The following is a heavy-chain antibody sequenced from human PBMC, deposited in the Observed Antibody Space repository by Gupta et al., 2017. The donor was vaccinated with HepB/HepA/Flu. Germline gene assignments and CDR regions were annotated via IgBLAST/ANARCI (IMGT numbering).Heavy chain of an antibody. J-gene: IGHJ3*02. V-gene: IGHV3-23*01. CDR2: LSGSGDRT. CDR3: AREKANEMATLIVAFDI. CDR1: GFALSTYA. D-gene: IGHD5-24*01. Sequence: EVQLLESGGGLVQPGGSLRLSCAASGFALSTYAMTWVRQAPGKGLEWVSALSGSGDRTFYADSVKGRFTVSRDNSRNTLELQMNSLRDEETAIYYCAREKANEMATLIVAFDIWGQGTMVPVSS.